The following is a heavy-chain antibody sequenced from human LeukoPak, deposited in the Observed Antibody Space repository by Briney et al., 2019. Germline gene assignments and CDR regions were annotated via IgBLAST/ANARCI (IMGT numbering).Heavy chain of an antibody. V-gene: IGHV1-18*04. Sequence: ASVKVSCKASGYTFTGYYIYWVRQAPGQGLEWMGWISAYNGNTNYAQKLQGRVTMTTDTPTSTAYMELRSLRSDDTAVYYCARTTVDIVVVPAAQIVDYWGQGTLVIVSS. CDR3: ARTTVDIVVVPAAQIVDY. CDR1: GYTFTGYY. D-gene: IGHD2-2*03. J-gene: IGHJ4*02. CDR2: ISAYNGNT.